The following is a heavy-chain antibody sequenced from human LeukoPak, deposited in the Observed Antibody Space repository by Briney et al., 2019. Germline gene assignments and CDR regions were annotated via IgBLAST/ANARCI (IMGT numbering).Heavy chain of an antibody. CDR3: ARLYVWGSYRSPFDY. V-gene: IGHV1-2*02. J-gene: IGHJ4*02. D-gene: IGHD3-16*02. CDR1: GYTFTGYY. Sequence: ASVKVSCKASGYTFTGYYMHWVRQAPGQGLEWMGWINPNSGGTNYAQKFQGRVTMTRDTSISTAYMELSRLRSGDTAVYYCARLYVWGSYRSPFDYWSQGTLVTVSS. CDR2: INPNSGGT.